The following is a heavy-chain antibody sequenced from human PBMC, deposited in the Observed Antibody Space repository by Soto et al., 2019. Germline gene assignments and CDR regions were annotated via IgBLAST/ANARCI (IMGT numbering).Heavy chain of an antibody. Sequence: QVQLQESGPGLVKPSQTLSLTCTVSGGSISSGGYYWSWIRQHPGKGLEWIGYIYYSGSTYYNPSLKSRVTISVDTSKNQFSLKLSSVTAADTAVYYCASLRGRYYDILRGYYYYYMDVWGKGTTVTVSS. J-gene: IGHJ6*03. CDR2: IYYSGST. CDR1: GGSISSGGYY. D-gene: IGHD3-9*01. V-gene: IGHV4-31*03. CDR3: ASLRGRYYDILRGYYYYYMDV.